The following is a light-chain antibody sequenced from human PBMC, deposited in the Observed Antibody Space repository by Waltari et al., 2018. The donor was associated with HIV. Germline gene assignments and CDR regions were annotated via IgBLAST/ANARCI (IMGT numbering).Light chain of an antibody. CDR1: QAIDHF. J-gene: IGKJ4*01. CDR3: QQLKTYPLT. CDR2: GAS. V-gene: IGKV1-9*01. Sequence: DIQLTQSPSFLSASVGDRVTITCRASQAIDHFLAWYQETPGKAPKLLIYGASTLQSGVPSRFSGSGSGTEFTLTVNTLQPVDFVTYYCQQLKTYPLTFGGGTRVELK.